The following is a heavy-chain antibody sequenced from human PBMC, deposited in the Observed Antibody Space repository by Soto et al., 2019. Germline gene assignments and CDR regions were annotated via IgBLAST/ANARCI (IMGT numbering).Heavy chain of an antibody. CDR1: GFTFSDYY. Sequence: GGSLRLSCAASGFTFSDYYMSWIRQAPGKGLEWVSYISSSSSYTNYADSVKGRFTISRDNAKNSLYLQMNSLRAEDTAVYYCARVALDGLMVYAILPYYFDYWGQGTLVTVAS. J-gene: IGHJ4*02. D-gene: IGHD2-8*01. V-gene: IGHV3-11*06. CDR3: ARVALDGLMVYAILPYYFDY. CDR2: ISSSSSYT.